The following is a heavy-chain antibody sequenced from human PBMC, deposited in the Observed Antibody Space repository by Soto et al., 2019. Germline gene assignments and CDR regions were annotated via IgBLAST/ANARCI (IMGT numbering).Heavy chain of an antibody. D-gene: IGHD1-26*01. J-gene: IGHJ6*02. Sequence: LSLTCTVSGGSINSGDYHWTWIRQFPGKDLEWIGGIYYSASTYYNPSLVSRLPISLYTSNNQVYLRLTSATAADTAVYYCARDSRTATGGMDVWGQGTTVTVSS. CDR1: GGSINSGDYH. CDR2: IYYSAST. CDR3: ARDSRTATGGMDV. V-gene: IGHV4-30-4*01.